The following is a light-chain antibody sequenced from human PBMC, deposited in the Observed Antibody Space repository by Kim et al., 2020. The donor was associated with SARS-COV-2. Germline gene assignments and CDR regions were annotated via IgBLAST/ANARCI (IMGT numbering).Light chain of an antibody. CDR1: QSITSS. CDR2: DAS. V-gene: IGKV3-11*01. J-gene: IGKJ5*01. Sequence: SPGDRATLSCKASQSITSSLAWYQQKPGQAPRLLSYDASQRATDTPARFTGSGSGTDFTLTISKLEPEDFAVYYCQQRNNWPPVTFGQGTRLEIK. CDR3: QQRNNWPPVT.